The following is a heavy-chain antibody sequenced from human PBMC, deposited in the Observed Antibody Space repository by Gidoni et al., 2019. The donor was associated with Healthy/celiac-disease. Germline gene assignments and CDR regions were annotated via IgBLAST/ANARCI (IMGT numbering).Heavy chain of an antibody. Sequence: QVQLVESGGGVVQPGRSLSLSWAASGFTFSSYGMHGVRQAPGKGLEWVAVISYDGSNKYYADAVKGRFTISRDNSKNTLYLQMNSLRAEDTAVYYCAKETRAFDIWGQGTMVTVSS. CDR1: GFTFSSYG. V-gene: IGHV3-30*18. CDR3: AKETRAFDI. CDR2: ISYDGSNK. J-gene: IGHJ3*02.